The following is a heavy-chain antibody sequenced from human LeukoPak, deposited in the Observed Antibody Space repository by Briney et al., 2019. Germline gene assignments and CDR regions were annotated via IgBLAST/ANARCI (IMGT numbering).Heavy chain of an antibody. D-gene: IGHD6-19*01. CDR2: IYPGDSDT. Sequence: GESLKISCKGSGYTFTSYWIGWVRQMPGKGLEWMGIIYPGDSDTRYSPSFQGQVTISADKSISTAYLQWSSLKASDTAMYYCAGGAVAGTIGGLDAFDIWGQGTMVTVSS. J-gene: IGHJ3*02. CDR1: GYTFTSYW. CDR3: AGGAVAGTIGGLDAFDI. V-gene: IGHV5-51*01.